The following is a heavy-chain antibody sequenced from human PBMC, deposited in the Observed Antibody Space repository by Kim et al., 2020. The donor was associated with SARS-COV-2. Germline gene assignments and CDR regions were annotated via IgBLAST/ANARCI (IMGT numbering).Heavy chain of an antibody. Sequence: GGSLRLSCAVSGFTFNNYWMSWVRQAPGKGLEWEASIKGDGSETLYVGSVKGRFTISRDNAKNSLYLQMNSLTVEDTAVYYCTRGMYGRKKIFDDWGQGTLVTVSS. CDR2: IKGDGSET. J-gene: IGHJ4*02. CDR1: GFTFNNYW. V-gene: IGHV3-7*01. D-gene: IGHD2-8*01. CDR3: TRGMYGRKKIFDD.